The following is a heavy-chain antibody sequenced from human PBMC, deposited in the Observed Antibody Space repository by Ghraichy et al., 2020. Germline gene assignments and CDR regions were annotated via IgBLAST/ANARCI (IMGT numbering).Heavy chain of an antibody. CDR3: ARDSDYDFWSGEKGYYGMDV. CDR2: ISAYNGNT. J-gene: IGHJ6*02. D-gene: IGHD3-3*01. Sequence: ASVKVSCKASGYTFTSYGISWVRQAPGQGLEWMGWISAYNGNTNYAQKLQGRVTMTTDTSTSTAYMELRSLRSDDTAVYYCARDSDYDFWSGEKGYYGMDVWGQGTTVTVS. CDR1: GYTFTSYG. V-gene: IGHV1-18*01.